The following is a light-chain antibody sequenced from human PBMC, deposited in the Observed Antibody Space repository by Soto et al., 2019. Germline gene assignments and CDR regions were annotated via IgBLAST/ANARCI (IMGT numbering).Light chain of an antibody. J-gene: IGKJ1*01. V-gene: IGKV1-27*01. CDR3: QKYNSAPQT. CDR1: QGISNY. CDR2: AAS. Sequence: DIQMTQSPSCLSASVGARATITCRASQGISNYLAWYQQKPGKVPKLLIYAASTLQSGVTSRFSGSGSGTDFTLTISSLQPEDVATYYCQKYNSAPQTFGQGNKGDI.